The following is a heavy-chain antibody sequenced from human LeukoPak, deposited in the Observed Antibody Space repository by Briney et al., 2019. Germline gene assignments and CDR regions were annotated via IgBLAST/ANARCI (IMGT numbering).Heavy chain of an antibody. D-gene: IGHD3-3*01. CDR2: MYNSGST. V-gene: IGHV4-59*01. CDR3: ARVETGRSGYLVY. Sequence: SETLSLTCTVSGGSIRNYYWSWIRQPPGQGLEWIGYMYNSGSTNYNPSLKSRVTTSGDTSKNQFSLKLSSVTAADTAVYYCARVETGRSGYLVYWGQGILVTVSS. CDR1: GGSIRNYY. J-gene: IGHJ4*02.